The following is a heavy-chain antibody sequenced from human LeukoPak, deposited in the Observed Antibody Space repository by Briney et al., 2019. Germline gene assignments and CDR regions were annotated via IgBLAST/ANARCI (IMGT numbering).Heavy chain of an antibody. D-gene: IGHD5-24*01. CDR3: ARDTGDGYTPPYYFYYMDV. CDR1: GFNFSTNA. CDR2: ISFNGNIK. V-gene: IGHV3-30*09. Sequence: GGSLRLSCAASGFNFSTNAIHWVRQAPGKGLEWVAVISFNGNIKYYADSVPGRFAISRDNSRNTVYLQMNSLRAEDTAVYYCARDTGDGYTPPYYFYYMDVWGKGTTVTVSS. J-gene: IGHJ6*03.